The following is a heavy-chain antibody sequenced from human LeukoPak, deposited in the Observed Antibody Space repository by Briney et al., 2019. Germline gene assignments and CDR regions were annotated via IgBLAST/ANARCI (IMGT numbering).Heavy chain of an antibody. CDR2: MNPNSGNT. J-gene: IGHJ4*02. D-gene: IGHD3-10*01. CDR1: GYTLTSYD. Sequence: GASVKVSCKASGYTLTSYDINWVRQATGQGLEWMGWMNPNSGNTGYAQKFQGRVTMTRNTSISTAYMELSSLRSEDTAVYYCALLFYGSGSYYNSYDYWGQGTLVTVSS. CDR3: ALLFYGSGSYYNSYDY. V-gene: IGHV1-8*01.